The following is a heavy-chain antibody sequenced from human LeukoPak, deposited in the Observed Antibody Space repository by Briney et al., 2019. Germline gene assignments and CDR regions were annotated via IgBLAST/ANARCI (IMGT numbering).Heavy chain of an antibody. V-gene: IGHV3-64*04. CDR2: IGGNGGSI. CDR1: GLTFTNYD. Sequence: QAGGSLRLSCSASGLTFTNYDMYWVRQAPGKGLEYVSGIGGNGGSIYYADSVKGRFTISRDNAKNSLYLQMNSLRDEDTAVYYCARGSGSAFDYWGQGTLVTVSS. D-gene: IGHD2-15*01. CDR3: ARGSGSAFDY. J-gene: IGHJ4*02.